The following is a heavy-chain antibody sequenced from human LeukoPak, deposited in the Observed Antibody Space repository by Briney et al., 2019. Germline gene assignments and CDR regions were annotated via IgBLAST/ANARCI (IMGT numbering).Heavy chain of an antibody. D-gene: IGHD3-22*01. CDR2: INPNSGGT. J-gene: IGHJ4*02. Sequence: ASVKVSCKASGYTFTGYYMHWVRQAPGQGLEWMGWINPNSGGTNYAQKFQGRVTMTRDTSISTAYMELSGPRSDDTAVYYCASSITMIVVVINPHPLDYWGQGTLVTVSS. V-gene: IGHV1-2*02. CDR1: GYTFTGYY. CDR3: ASSITMIVVVINPHPLDY.